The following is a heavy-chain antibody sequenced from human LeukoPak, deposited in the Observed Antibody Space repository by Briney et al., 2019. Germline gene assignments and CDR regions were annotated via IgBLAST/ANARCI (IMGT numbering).Heavy chain of an antibody. J-gene: IGHJ4*02. CDR2: IKQDGSEK. V-gene: IGHV3-7*01. D-gene: IGHD4-17*01. CDR1: GFKFSSNW. Sequence: GGSLRLSCAAPGFKFSSNWMSWVRQAPGKGLEWVANIKQDGSEKYYVDSVKGRFTISRDNAKNSLYLQMNSLRAEDTAVYYCAREGPSVTPYYWGQGTLVTVSS. CDR3: AREGPSVTPYY.